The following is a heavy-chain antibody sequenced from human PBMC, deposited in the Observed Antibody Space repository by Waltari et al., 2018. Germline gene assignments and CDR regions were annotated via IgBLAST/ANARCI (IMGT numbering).Heavy chain of an antibody. J-gene: IGHJ6*03. CDR1: GFTFTNYG. V-gene: IGHV3-30*18. CDR3: AKCGGLLWFKESRYMDV. D-gene: IGHD3-10*01. CDR2: ISYDGSQK. Sequence: QVQLVESGGGVVQPGRSLRLSCAASGFTFTNYGMHWVRQAPGKGLEWVAVISYDGSQKHYVDSLKGRFTISRDNSKKTLYLEMNSLRTEDTAVYYCAKCGGLLWFKESRYMDVWGKGTTVTVSS.